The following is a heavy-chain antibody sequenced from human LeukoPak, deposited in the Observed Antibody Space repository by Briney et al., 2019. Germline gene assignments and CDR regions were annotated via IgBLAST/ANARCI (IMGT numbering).Heavy chain of an antibody. V-gene: IGHV4-4*07. CDR2: IYTSGST. D-gene: IGHD3-22*01. Sequence: SSETLSLTCTVSGGSISSYYWSWIRQSAGKGLEWIGRIYTSGSTNYNPSLKSRVTMSVDTSKNQFSLKLSSVTAADTAVYYCARDTYYYDSSGYYRYYFDYWGQGTLVTVSS. J-gene: IGHJ4*02. CDR3: ARDTYYYDSSGYYRYYFDY. CDR1: GGSISSYY.